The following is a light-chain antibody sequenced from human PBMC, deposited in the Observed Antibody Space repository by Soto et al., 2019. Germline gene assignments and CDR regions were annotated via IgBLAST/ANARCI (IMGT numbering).Light chain of an antibody. CDR1: QSVSSSY. J-gene: IGKJ5*01. Sequence: EIELTQSPATLSLSPGERATLSCRASQSVSSSYLAWYQQKPGQAPRLLIYGASSRATGIPDRFSGSGSGTDFTLTISRLEPEDFAVYYCQQYGSSPTFGQGTRLEIK. V-gene: IGKV3-20*01. CDR2: GAS. CDR3: QQYGSSPT.